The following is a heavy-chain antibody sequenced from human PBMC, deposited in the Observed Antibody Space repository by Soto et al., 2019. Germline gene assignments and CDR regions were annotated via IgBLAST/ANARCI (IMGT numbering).Heavy chain of an antibody. CDR1: GXTVGDYA. CDR2: IRSKAYGGTT. Sequence: GSLRLACTASGXTVGDYAMGWFRQAPGKGLEWVGFIRSKAYGGTTEYAASVKGRFTISRDDSKSIAYLQMDRLKTEDTDVYYCTRVRVLYDFWSGYYYQYYFDYWGQGTLVTVSS. V-gene: IGHV3-49*03. D-gene: IGHD3-3*01. J-gene: IGHJ4*02. CDR3: TRVRVLYDFWSGYYYQYYFDY.